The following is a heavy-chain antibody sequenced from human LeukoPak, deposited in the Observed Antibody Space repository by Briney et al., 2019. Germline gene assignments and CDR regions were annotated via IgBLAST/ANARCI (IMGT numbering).Heavy chain of an antibody. J-gene: IGHJ4*02. D-gene: IGHD2-2*01. CDR1: GYTFTSYG. Sequence: SVKVSCKASGYTFTSYGISWVRQAPGQGLEWMGGIIPIFGTANYAQKFQGRVTITTDESTSTAYMELSSLRSEDTAVYYCARDHNSIVVVPAATWGDYWGQGTLVTVSS. CDR3: ARDHNSIVVVPAATWGDY. CDR2: IIPIFGTA. V-gene: IGHV1-69*05.